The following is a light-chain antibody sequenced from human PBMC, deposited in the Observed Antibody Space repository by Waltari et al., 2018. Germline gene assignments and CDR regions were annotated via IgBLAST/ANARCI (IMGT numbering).Light chain of an antibody. CDR2: LNSDGTH. J-gene: IGLJ3*02. CDR1: SGHSHYA. CDR3: QTWGTGIRV. V-gene: IGLV4-69*01. Sequence: QLVLTQSPSASASLGASVKLTCTLSSGHSHYALAWHHQQPEKGPRYLMKLNSDGTHNKGDGIPDRFSGSSSGAERYLTISSLQSEDEADYYCQTWGTGIRVFGGGTRLTVL.